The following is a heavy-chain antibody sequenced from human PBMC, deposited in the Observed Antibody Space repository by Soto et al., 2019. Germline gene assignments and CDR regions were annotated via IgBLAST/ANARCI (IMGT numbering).Heavy chain of an antibody. CDR3: ARDRDGSYSYRY. J-gene: IGHJ4*02. V-gene: IGHV3-21*01. Sequence: GGSLRLSCAASGFTFSSYSMNWVRQAPGKGLEWVSSISSSSSYIYYADSVKGRFTISRDNAKNSLYLQMNSLRAEDTAVYYCARDRDGSYSYRYWGQGTLVTVSS. CDR1: GFTFSSYS. D-gene: IGHD1-26*01. CDR2: ISSSSSYI.